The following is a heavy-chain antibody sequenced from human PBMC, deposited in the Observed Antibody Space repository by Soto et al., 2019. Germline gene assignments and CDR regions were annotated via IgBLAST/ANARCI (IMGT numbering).Heavy chain of an antibody. CDR1: GFTFSSYS. CDR3: ARDGEVVAEGAFDI. V-gene: IGHV3-21*01. Sequence: GGSLRLSCAASGFTFSSYSMNWVRQAPGKGLEWVSSISSSSSYIYYADSVKGRFTISRDNAKNSLYLQMNSLRAEDTAVYYCARDGEVVAEGAFDIWGQGTMVTVSS. CDR2: ISSSSSYI. D-gene: IGHD2-15*01. J-gene: IGHJ3*02.